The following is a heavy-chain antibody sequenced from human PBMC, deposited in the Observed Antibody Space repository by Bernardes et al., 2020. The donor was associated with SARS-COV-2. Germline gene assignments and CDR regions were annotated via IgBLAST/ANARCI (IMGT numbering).Heavy chain of an antibody. CDR2: ISSSSSYI. CDR1: GFTFSSYS. J-gene: IGHJ5*02. D-gene: IGHD7-27*01. CDR3: ARASPVITRGGWFDP. Sequence: GGSLRLSCAASGFTFSSYSMNWVRQAPGKGLEWVSSISSSSSYIYYADSVKGRFTISRDNAKNSLYLQMNSLRAEDTAVYYCARASPVITRGGWFDPWGQGTLVTVSS. V-gene: IGHV3-21*01.